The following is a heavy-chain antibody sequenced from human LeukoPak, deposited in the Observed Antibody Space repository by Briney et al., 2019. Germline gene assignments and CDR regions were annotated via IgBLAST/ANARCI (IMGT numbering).Heavy chain of an antibody. CDR1: SGSISSSSYH. CDR3: TREYSSSSEY. Sequence: EPSETLSLTCTVSSGSISSSSYHWAWIRQPPGKGLEWIGSIYYSGTTYYNPSLKGRVTISVDTSKNQFSLKLSSVTAADTAVYYCTREYSSSSEYWGQGTLVTVPS. CDR2: IYYSGTT. V-gene: IGHV4-39*02. D-gene: IGHD6-6*01. J-gene: IGHJ4*02.